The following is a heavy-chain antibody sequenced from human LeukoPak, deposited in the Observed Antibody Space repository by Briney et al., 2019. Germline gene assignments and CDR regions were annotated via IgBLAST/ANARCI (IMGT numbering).Heavy chain of an antibody. J-gene: IGHJ4*02. V-gene: IGHV4-59*01. CDR2: IYYSGST. Sequence: SETLSLTCTVSGGSITSYYWSWIRQPPGKGLEWIGYIYYSGSTNYNPSLKSRVTITVDTSKNQFSLKLSSVTAADTAVYYCARETAYCGGDCFTLLDYWGQGTLVTVSS. CDR3: ARETAYCGGDCFTLLDY. CDR1: GGSITSYY. D-gene: IGHD2-21*02.